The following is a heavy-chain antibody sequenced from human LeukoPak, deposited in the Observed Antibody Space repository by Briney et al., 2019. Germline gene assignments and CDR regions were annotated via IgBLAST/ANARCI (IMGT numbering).Heavy chain of an antibody. CDR2: ISAYNGNT. V-gene: IGHV1-18*01. Sequence: ASVEVSCKASGYTFTSYGISWVRQAPGQGLEWMGWISAYNGNTNYAQKLQGRVTMTTDTSTSTAYMELRSLRSDDTAVYYCARDNGYSNNYYYYGMDVWGQGTTVTVSS. CDR3: ARDNGYSNNYYYYGMDV. D-gene: IGHD4-11*01. J-gene: IGHJ6*02. CDR1: GYTFTSYG.